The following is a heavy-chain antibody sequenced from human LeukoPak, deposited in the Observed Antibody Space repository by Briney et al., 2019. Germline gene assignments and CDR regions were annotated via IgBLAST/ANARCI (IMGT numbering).Heavy chain of an antibody. Sequence: GGSLRLSCAVSGFSLSRYAMSWVRKAPGKGLEWVSAISDSGGSAYYADSVKGRFTISRDNSRNTLYLQMNTLRAEDTAVYYCAKCRGSSWSDYFDYWGQGTLVTVSS. CDR2: ISDSGGSA. CDR3: AKCRGSSWSDYFDY. D-gene: IGHD6-13*01. CDR1: GFSLSRYA. J-gene: IGHJ4*02. V-gene: IGHV3-23*01.